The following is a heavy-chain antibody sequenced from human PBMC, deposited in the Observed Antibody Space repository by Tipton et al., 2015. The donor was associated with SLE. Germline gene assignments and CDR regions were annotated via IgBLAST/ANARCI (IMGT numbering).Heavy chain of an antibody. D-gene: IGHD1-26*01. CDR1: GASISSSIYY. V-gene: IGHV4-39*07. CDR3: ARDSLGFDY. Sequence: TLSLTCTVSGASISSSIYYWGWIRQPPGKGLEWIGSLHYSESTYYNPSLKSRVTISEDTSKNQFSLNRSSVTAADTAAYYCARDSLGFDYWGQGTLVTVSS. CDR2: LHYSEST. J-gene: IGHJ4*02.